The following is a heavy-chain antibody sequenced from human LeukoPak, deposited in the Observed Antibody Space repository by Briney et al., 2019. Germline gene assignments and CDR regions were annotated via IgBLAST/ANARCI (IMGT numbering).Heavy chain of an antibody. D-gene: IGHD3-10*01. V-gene: IGHV1-18*01. CDR2: ISAYNGNT. CDR1: GYTFTSYG. CDR3: ARDLYGSGSYYYYYYMDV. J-gene: IGHJ6*03. Sequence: ASVTVSCKASGYTFTSYGISWVRQAPGQGLEWMGWISAYNGNTNYAQKLQGRVTMTTDTSTSTAYMELRSLRSDDTAVYYCARDLYGSGSYYYYYYMDVWGKGTTVTISS.